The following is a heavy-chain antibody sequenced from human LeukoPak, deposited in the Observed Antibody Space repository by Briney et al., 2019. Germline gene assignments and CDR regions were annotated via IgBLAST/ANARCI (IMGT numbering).Heavy chain of an antibody. CDR2: INPRGGNT. Sequence: ASVKVSCKASGYTYTSFYMHWVRQAPGQGLEWMGIINPRGGNTSSAQKFQGRVTLTRDTSTSTFYMELSSLKSQDTAVYYCGKEEQRVITPGLDYWGQGTLVTVSS. V-gene: IGHV1-46*01. D-gene: IGHD4-23*01. CDR3: GKEEQRVITPGLDY. J-gene: IGHJ4*02. CDR1: GYTYTSFY.